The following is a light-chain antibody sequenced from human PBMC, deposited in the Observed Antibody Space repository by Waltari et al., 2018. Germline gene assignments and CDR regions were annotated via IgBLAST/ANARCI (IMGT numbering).Light chain of an antibody. Sequence: DIQMTQSPSTLSASVGDTITITCRDSQSISNYLAWYQHKPGKAPKLLIYKASSSGSGVPSRFSGSGSGTEFTLTISSLQPDDFATYYCQQYNTYSSFGQGTKLEIK. CDR1: QSISNY. CDR3: QQYNTYSS. J-gene: IGKJ2*03. V-gene: IGKV1-5*03. CDR2: KAS.